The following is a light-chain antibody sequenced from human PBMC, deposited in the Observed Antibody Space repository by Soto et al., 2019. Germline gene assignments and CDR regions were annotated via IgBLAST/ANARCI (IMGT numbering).Light chain of an antibody. CDR1: QSVSSN. Sequence: EIVMTQSPATLSVSPGERATLSCRASQSVSSNLAWYQQKPGQAPRLLIYGASTSATGIPARFSGSGSGTEFTLTISSLQSEDFAVYYCQQYNNWPPGTFGQGTKVEIK. CDR3: QQYNNWPPGT. CDR2: GAS. V-gene: IGKV3-15*01. J-gene: IGKJ1*01.